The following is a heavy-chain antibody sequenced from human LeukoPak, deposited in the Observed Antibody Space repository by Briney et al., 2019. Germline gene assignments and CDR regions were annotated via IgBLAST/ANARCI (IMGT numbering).Heavy chain of an antibody. CDR2: INLGGGFI. Sequence: GASMKVSCKASGFTFTTDHMHWVRQAPGQGPEWMGTINLGGGFINYAQKFQGRVTMTGDTSTTTIYMELNSLRSEDTAVYYCAREPPKACYFDFWGQGTLVTVSS. J-gene: IGHJ4*02. CDR3: AREPPKACYFDF. V-gene: IGHV1-46*01. CDR1: GFTFTTDH.